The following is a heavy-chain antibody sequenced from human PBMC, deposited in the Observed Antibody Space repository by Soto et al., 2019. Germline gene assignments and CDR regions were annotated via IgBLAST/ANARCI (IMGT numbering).Heavy chain of an antibody. Sequence: PGESLKISCKGSGYSFTSYWISWVRQMPGKGLEWMGRIDPSDSYTNYSPSFQGHVTISADKSISTAYLQWSSLKASDTAMYYCAVHYYDSSGYYSRPTPDPEYEDYWGQGTLVTVSS. CDR3: AVHYYDSSGYYSRPTPDPEYEDY. J-gene: IGHJ4*02. CDR2: IDPSDSYT. CDR1: GYSFTSYW. V-gene: IGHV5-10-1*01. D-gene: IGHD3-22*01.